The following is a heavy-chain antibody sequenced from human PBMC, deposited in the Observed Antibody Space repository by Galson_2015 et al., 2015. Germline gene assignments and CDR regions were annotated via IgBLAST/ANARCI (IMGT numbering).Heavy chain of an antibody. CDR1: GFRFTSYA. CDR2: VSKDGNEK. J-gene: IGHJ1*01. D-gene: IGHD2-15*01. Sequence: SLRLSCAAPGFRFTSYALHWIRQAPGKGLEWVAVVSKDGNEKHYADSVSGRFIISRDNFENTLDLQLNSVRDDDTAVYYCAREYSVGFFHHWGQGTQVTVSS. CDR3: AREYSVGFFHH. V-gene: IGHV3-30-3*01.